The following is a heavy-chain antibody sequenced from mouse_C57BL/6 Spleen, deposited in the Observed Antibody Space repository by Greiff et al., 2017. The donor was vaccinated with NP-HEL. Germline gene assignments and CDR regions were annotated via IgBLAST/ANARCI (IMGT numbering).Heavy chain of an antibody. CDR2: ISDGGSYT. J-gene: IGHJ3*01. V-gene: IGHV5-4*01. D-gene: IGHD2-5*01. Sequence: EVQGVESGGGLVKPGGSLKLSCAASGFTFSSYAMSWVRQTPEKRLEWVATISDGGSYTYYPDNVKGRFTISRDNAKNNLYLQMSHLKSEDIAMYYCARDPGSNLAWFAYWGQGTLVTVSA. CDR1: GFTFSSYA. CDR3: ARDPGSNLAWFAY.